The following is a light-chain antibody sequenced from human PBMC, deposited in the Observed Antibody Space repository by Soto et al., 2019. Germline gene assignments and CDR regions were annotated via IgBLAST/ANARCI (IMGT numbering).Light chain of an antibody. J-gene: IGLJ2*01. CDR1: SSNIGSNT. CDR3: AAWDGSRNVAL. CDR2: STN. V-gene: IGLV1-44*01. Sequence: QSVLTQPPSASGTPGQRVTISCSGSSSNIGSNTVNWYQQLPGSAPKLLMYSTNQRPSGVPDRFSGSKSGTSASLAISGLQSEDEADYYCAAWDGSRNVALFGGGPKVPVL.